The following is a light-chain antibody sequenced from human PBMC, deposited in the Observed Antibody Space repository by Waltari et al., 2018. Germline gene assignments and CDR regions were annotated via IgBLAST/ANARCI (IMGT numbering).Light chain of an antibody. Sequence: DVVMTQSPLSLPVTLGQPASISCRFSQSLLYRVGNTFLNWFQQRPGQSPRRLISKVSSRDAGVPDRLSGSGSGHDFTLKISSVEAEDVGVYYCMQGTHWPYTFGQGTKLEIK. J-gene: IGKJ2*01. CDR1: QSLLYRVGNTF. CDR3: MQGTHWPYT. V-gene: IGKV2-30*01. CDR2: KVS.